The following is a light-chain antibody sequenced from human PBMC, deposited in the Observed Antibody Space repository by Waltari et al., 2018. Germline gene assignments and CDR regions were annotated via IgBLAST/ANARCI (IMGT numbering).Light chain of an antibody. CDR2: DVS. V-gene: IGLV2-14*01. CDR3: SSYTTSSTWV. CDR1: SSDVGAYNF. J-gene: IGLJ2*01. Sequence: QSALTQPASVSGSPGQSITISCTGTSSDVGAYNFVSWYQQHPDKAPKIMIYDVSKRPSGVSNRFSGSTSGTTASLTISGLQAEDEANYYCSSYTTSSTWVFGGGTRLTVL.